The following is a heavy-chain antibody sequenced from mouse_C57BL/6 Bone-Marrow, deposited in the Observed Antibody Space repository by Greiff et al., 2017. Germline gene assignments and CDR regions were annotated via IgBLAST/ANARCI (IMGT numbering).Heavy chain of an antibody. CDR2: INSDGGST. Sequence: DVMLVESGGGLVQPGESLKLSCESNEYEFPSHDMSWVRKTPEKRLELVAAINSDGGSTYYPDTMERRFIISRDNTKKTLYPQMSSLRSEDTALYYCARHHYGSSYDWYFDVWGTGTTVTVSS. D-gene: IGHD1-1*01. J-gene: IGHJ1*03. V-gene: IGHV5-2*01. CDR1: EYEFPSHD. CDR3: ARHHYGSSYDWYFDV.